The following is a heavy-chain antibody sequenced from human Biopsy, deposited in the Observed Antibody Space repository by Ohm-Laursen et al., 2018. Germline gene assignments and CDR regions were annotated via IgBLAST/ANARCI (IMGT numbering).Heavy chain of an antibody. Sequence: SDTLSFTCTVSGDSINNYYWSWIRQPAGKGLKWIGRIYTSGSPNYNLSLESRVTMSVDTSKNQFSLKLSSVTAADTAGYYCARGQALRSFDYWGQGTLVTVSS. CDR2: IYTSGSP. CDR3: ARGQALRSFDY. J-gene: IGHJ4*02. V-gene: IGHV4-4*07. CDR1: GDSINNYY.